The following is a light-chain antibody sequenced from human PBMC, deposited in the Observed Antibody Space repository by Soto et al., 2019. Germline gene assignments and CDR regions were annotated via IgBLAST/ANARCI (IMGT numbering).Light chain of an antibody. J-gene: IGKJ1*01. CDR2: GAS. Sequence: EIVLTQSPGTLSLSPGERATLSCRASQSVSSSYLAWYQQKPGQAPRLLIYGASSRATGIPDRFSGSGSGTDLTLTISRLEPEDFGVYYCQRYGSSPGTCGQGTKVEIK. V-gene: IGKV3-20*01. CDR3: QRYGSSPGT. CDR1: QSVSSSY.